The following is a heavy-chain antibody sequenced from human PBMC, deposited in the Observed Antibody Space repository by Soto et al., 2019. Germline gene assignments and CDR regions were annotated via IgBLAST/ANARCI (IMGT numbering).Heavy chain of an antibody. D-gene: IGHD3-10*01. CDR3: TRGPRPISTGTGAY. CDR2: LSKDGANE. J-gene: IGHJ4*02. V-gene: IGHV3-23*01. Sequence: EVQLLESGGDLVRPGESLRLSCTASGFILSNYAMNWVRQAPGKGLEWVSTLSKDGANEHYADSVKGRFTISRDGSKNTLYLQMNNLRAEDSGLYYCTRGPRPISTGTGAYWGQGTQVTVSS. CDR1: GFILSNYA.